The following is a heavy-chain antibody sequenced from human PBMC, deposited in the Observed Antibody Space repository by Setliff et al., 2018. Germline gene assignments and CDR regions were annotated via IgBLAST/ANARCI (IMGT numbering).Heavy chain of an antibody. J-gene: IGHJ4*02. V-gene: IGHV5-51*01. D-gene: IGHD6-19*01. CDR3: GCHNSGWYGAPFDF. Sequence: PGESLKISCKGSGYSFTSYWIGWVRQMPGKGLEWMGIIYPGDSDTRYSPSFKGQVTISADKSINTAYLQWNNLKASDSATYYCGCHNSGWYGAPFDFWGQGALVTVSS. CDR1: GYSFTSYW. CDR2: IYPGDSDT.